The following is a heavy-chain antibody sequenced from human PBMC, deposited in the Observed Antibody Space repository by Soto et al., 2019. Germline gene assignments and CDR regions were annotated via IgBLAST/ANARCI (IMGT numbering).Heavy chain of an antibody. J-gene: IGHJ4*02. D-gene: IGHD1-26*01. CDR2: ISTSSSYI. Sequence: VSFAASGFTVRSYTMNWVRQAPGKGLEWVSSISTSSSYIYYADSVKGRFTISRDDAKKSLYLQMNSLRAEDTAVYYCARAPSGTYSLDYWGQGTLVTVS. CDR1: GFTVRSYT. CDR3: ARAPSGTYSLDY. V-gene: IGHV3-21*01.